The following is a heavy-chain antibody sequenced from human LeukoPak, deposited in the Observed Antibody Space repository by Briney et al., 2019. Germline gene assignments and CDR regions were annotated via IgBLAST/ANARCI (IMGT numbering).Heavy chain of an antibody. V-gene: IGHV3-72*01. D-gene: IGHD7-27*01. CDR2: TRNKANSYTT. J-gene: IGHJ4*02. CDR1: GFTFSDHY. CDR3: ARANGDYFDY. Sequence: GGSLRLSCAASGFTFSDHYMDWVRQAPGKGLEWVGRTRNKANSYTTEYAASVKGRFTISRDDSKNSLYLQMNSLKTEGTAVYYCARANGDYFDYWGQGTLVTVSS.